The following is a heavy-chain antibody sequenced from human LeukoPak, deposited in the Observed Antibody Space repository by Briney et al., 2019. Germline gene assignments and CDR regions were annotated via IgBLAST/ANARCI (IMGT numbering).Heavy chain of an antibody. CDR3: ARAVPATAIGRFDY. J-gene: IGHJ4*02. CDR2: ISAYNGNT. D-gene: IGHD2-2*01. CDR1: GYTFTTYG. Sequence: GASVKVSCKASGYTFTTYGISWVRQAPGQGLEWMGWISAYNGNTNYAQKVQGRVTMTTDTSTSTAYMELRSLRPDDTAVYYCARAVPATAIGRFDYWGQGTLVTVSS. V-gene: IGHV1-18*01.